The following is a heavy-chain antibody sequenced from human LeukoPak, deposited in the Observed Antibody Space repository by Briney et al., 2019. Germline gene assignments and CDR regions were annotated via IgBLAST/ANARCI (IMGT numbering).Heavy chain of an antibody. Sequence: PGGSLRHSYAASGFAVTTNYMTWVRQAPGKGPEWVSGIHGDGRTYYADSVKGRFTISRDRSKNTLYLQMNSLRAEDTAVYYCATTGGYWTGIYDRWGQGTLVTVSS. V-gene: IGHV3-53*01. J-gene: IGHJ5*02. CDR1: GFAVTTNY. CDR3: ATTGGYWTGIYDR. D-gene: IGHD1-1*01. CDR2: IHGDGRT.